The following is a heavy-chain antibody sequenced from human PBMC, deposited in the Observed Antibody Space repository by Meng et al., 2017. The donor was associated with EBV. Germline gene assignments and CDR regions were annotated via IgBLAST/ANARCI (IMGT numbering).Heavy chain of an antibody. CDR3: ARETSGYDFNWFDP. CDR2: ISAYNGNT. Sequence: VLLLEPRAEWRKPGVSVTGSLTASCYAFTSSSSSGVRQAPGQGLEWMGLISAYNGNTNDAQKLQGRVTMTTDTSTSTAYMELRSLRSDDTAVYYCARETSGYDFNWFDPWGQGTLVTVSS. V-gene: IGHV1-18*01. D-gene: IGHD5-12*01. CDR1: CYAFTSSS. J-gene: IGHJ5*02.